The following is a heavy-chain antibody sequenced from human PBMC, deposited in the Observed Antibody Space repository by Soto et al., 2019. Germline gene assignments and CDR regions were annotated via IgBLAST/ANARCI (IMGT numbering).Heavy chain of an antibody. CDR3: TRHPTYYYDSSGYYGL. CDR1: GFTLSGSA. V-gene: IGHV3-73*01. J-gene: IGHJ4*02. D-gene: IGHD3-22*01. CDR2: IRSKANSYAT. Sequence: GGSLGVCCAASGFTLSGSAMHWVRQASGKGLEWVGRIRSKANSYATAYAASVKGRFTISRDDSKNTAYLQMNSLKTEDTAVYYCTRHPTYYYDSSGYYGLWGQGTLVTVSS.